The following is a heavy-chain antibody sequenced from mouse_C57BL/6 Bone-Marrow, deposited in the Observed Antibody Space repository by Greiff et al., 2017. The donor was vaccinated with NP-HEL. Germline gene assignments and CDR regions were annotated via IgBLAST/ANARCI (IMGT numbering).Heavy chain of an antibody. Sequence: DVKLQESGPELVKPGASVKISCKASGYSFTGYYMHWVKQSHGNILDWIGYIYPYNGVSSYNQKFKGKATLTVDKSSSTAYMELRSLTSEDSAVYYCARTEYDYDGSYFDYWGQGTTLTVSS. CDR3: ARTEYDYDGSYFDY. D-gene: IGHD2-4*01. CDR2: IYPYNGVS. V-gene: IGHV1-31*01. J-gene: IGHJ2*01. CDR1: GYSFTGYY.